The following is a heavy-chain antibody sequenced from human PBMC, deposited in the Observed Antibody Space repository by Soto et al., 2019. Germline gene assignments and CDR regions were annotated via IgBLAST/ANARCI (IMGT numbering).Heavy chain of an antibody. D-gene: IGHD7-27*01. CDR2: INAGNGNT. J-gene: IGHJ4*02. Sequence: QVQLVQSGAEVKKPGASVKVSCKASGYTFTSYAMHWVRQAPGQRLEWMGWINAGNGNTKYSQKFQGRVTITRDTSASTAYMELSCLRSEDTAVYYCARVRSAGDVDYWGQGTLVTVSS. CDR1: GYTFTSYA. CDR3: ARVRSAGDVDY. V-gene: IGHV1-3*01.